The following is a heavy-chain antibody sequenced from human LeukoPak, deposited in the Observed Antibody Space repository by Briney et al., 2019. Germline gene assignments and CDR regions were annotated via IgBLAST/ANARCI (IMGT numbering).Heavy chain of an antibody. D-gene: IGHD5-18*01. CDR1: GYTFTSYG. CDR2: ISAYNGNT. Sequence: ASVKVSCKASGYTFTSYGISWVRQAPGQGLEWMGWISAYNGNTNYAQKLQGRVTMTTDTSTGTAYMELRSLRSDDTAVYYCAREDTAMVTPIHWGQGTLVTVSS. CDR3: AREDTAMVTPIH. J-gene: IGHJ4*02. V-gene: IGHV1-18*01.